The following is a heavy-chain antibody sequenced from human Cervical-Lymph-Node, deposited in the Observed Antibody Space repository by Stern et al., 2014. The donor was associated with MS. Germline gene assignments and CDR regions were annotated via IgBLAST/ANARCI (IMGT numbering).Heavy chain of an antibody. CDR1: GGTFSSFG. CDR2: IIPLFGTT. D-gene: IGHD6-13*01. CDR3: ARGGSSDSDDAFDI. Sequence: QDQLVQSGAEVKKPGSSVKVSCKASGGTFSSFGISWVRQAPGEGLEWMGVIIPLFGTTLYGQKFQGRLTITADESLTTVYMDLISLRSDDTAVYYCARGGSSDSDDAFDIWGQGTMVFVSS. V-gene: IGHV1-69*12. J-gene: IGHJ3*02.